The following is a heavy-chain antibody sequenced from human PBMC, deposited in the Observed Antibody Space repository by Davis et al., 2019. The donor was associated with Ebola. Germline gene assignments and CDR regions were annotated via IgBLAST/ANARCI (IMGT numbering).Heavy chain of an antibody. CDR3: ARDFWSGYLSLFDY. V-gene: IGHV3-30-3*01. CDR1: GFTFSSYA. Sequence: GESLKISCAASGFTFSSYAMHWVRQAPGKGLEWVAVISYDGSNKYYADSVKGRFTISRDNSKNTLYLQMNSLRAEDTAVYYCARDFWSGYLSLFDYWGQGTLVTVSS. CDR2: ISYDGSNK. D-gene: IGHD3-3*01. J-gene: IGHJ4*02.